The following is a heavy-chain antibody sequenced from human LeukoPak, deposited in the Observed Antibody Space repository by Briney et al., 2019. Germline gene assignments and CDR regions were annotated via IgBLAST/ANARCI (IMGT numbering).Heavy chain of an antibody. CDR2: IDTSSSTM. J-gene: IGHJ3*01. Sequence: PGGSLRLSRAASGFTLSSYWMHWVRQAPGKGLEWISYIDTSSSTMYYAGSVMGRFTISRDNAKESLYLQMNSLRDEDTAVYYCAREDDSWGPNNLDLWGQGTMVTVSS. V-gene: IGHV3-48*02. CDR1: GFTLSSYW. D-gene: IGHD7-27*01. CDR3: AREDDSWGPNNLDL.